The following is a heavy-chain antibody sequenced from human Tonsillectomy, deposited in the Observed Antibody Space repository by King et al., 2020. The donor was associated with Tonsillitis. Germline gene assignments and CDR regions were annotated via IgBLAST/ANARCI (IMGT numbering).Heavy chain of an antibody. D-gene: IGHD5-18*01. CDR1: GFSFSSYG. V-gene: IGHV3-33*01. J-gene: IGHJ6*03. Sequence: VKLVESGGGVVQPGRSLRLSCGASGFSFSSYGMHWVRQAPGKGLEWVAVIWFDGGNKYYAASVKGRFTISRDNPKNTLYLHMNSLRGEDTAVYYCARDQVDTAMVVSGIYSKHFYMDVWGKGTTVTVSS. CDR2: IWFDGGNK. CDR3: ARDQVDTAMVVSGIYSKHFYMDV.